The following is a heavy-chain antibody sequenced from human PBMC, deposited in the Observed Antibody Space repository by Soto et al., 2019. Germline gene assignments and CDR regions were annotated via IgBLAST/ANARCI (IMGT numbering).Heavy chain of an antibody. CDR2: IYWDDSK. CDR3: EEKGPHYFYF. CDR1: GFSLSTRDVG. Sequence: SGPTLLNPTQTLTLTCPFSGFSLSTRDVGVGWIRQPPGKALEWLAVIYWDDSKHYSPSLKTRATITKDTSKNQVVLTVTNMDPVDTASYYCEEKGPHYFYFWGQGALVTVS. J-gene: IGHJ4*02. V-gene: IGHV2-5*02.